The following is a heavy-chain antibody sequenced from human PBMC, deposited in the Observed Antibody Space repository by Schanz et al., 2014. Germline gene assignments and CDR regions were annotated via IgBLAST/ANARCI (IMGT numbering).Heavy chain of an antibody. J-gene: IGHJ3*02. CDR1: GYTFTSYY. CDR2: INPSVGNT. CDR3: ARGPSTGAFDI. V-gene: IGHV1-46*03. Sequence: QVQLVQSGAEVKKPGASVKVSCEASGYTFTSYYIHWFRQALGQGLEWMGLINPSVGNTNYAQKVRGRVTMTRDTSTSTVYMELSSLRAEDTAVYFCARGPSTGAFDIWGQGTMVTVSS.